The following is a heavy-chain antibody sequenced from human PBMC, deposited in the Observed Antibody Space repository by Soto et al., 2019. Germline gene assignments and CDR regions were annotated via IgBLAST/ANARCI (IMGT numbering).Heavy chain of an antibody. V-gene: IGHV4-59*01. CDR1: GGSISNYY. Sequence: SETLSLTCTVSGGSISNYYWSWIRQPPGKGLEWIGYISYSGSTTYNPSLKSRVTLSVDTSKNQFSLKLSSVTAADTALYYCARAPTRAPYYHYHGMDVWGQGTTVTVSS. CDR2: ISYSGST. J-gene: IGHJ6*02. CDR3: ARAPTRAPYYHYHGMDV. D-gene: IGHD1-1*01.